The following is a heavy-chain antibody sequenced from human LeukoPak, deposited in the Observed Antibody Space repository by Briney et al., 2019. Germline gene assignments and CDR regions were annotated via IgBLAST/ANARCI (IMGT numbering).Heavy chain of an antibody. CDR2: VSGSGSSS. CDR3: AGRGTYCSSTSCPSTDY. Sequence: GGSLRLSCAASGFTFSDYAMSWVRQAPGKGLEWVSGVSGSGSSSYYVDSVKGRFTISRDNSKNTLYLQMNSLRAEDTAVYYCAGRGTYCSSTSCPSTDYWGQGPLVTVSS. CDR1: GFTFSDYA. J-gene: IGHJ4*02. V-gene: IGHV3-23*01. D-gene: IGHD2-2*01.